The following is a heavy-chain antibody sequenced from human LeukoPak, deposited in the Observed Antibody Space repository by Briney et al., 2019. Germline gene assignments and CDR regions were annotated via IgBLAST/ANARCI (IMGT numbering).Heavy chain of an antibody. J-gene: IGHJ4*02. V-gene: IGHV4-30-4*01. D-gene: IGHD3-16*02. CDR3: ARGVLSLANFDY. Sequence: SQTLSLTCTVSGGSISSGDDYWSWIRQPPGKGLEWIGYIYYSGSTYYNPSLKSRVTISVDTSKNQFSLKLSSVTAADTAVYYCARGVLSLANFDYWGQGTLVTVSS. CDR2: IYYSGST. CDR1: GGSISSGDDY.